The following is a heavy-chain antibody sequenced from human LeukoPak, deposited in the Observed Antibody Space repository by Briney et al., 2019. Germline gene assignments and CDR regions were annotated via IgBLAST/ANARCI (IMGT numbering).Heavy chain of an antibody. Sequence: GGSLRLSCAASGFTFSSYWMSWVRQAPGKGLEWVANIKQDGSEKYYVDSVKGRFTISRDNAKNSLYLQMNSLRAEDTAVYYCARDLDYGDHWGFDYWGQGTLVTVSS. CDR2: IKQDGSEK. CDR3: ARDLDYGDHWGFDY. V-gene: IGHV3-7*01. CDR1: GFTFSSYW. J-gene: IGHJ4*02. D-gene: IGHD4-17*01.